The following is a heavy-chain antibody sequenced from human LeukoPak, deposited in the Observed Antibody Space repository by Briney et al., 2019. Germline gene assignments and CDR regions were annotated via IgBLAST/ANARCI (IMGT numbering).Heavy chain of an antibody. V-gene: IGHV1-46*01. CDR2: INPSSGST. D-gene: IGHD1-26*01. CDR1: GYTFTSYY. J-gene: IGHJ5*02. CDR3: ARRVVGATGVDWFDP. Sequence: ASVKVSCKASGYTFTSYYMHWVRQAPGQGLEWMGIINPSSGSTSYAQKFQGRVTMTRDTSTSTVYMELSSLRSEDTAVYYCARRVVGATGVDWFDPWGQGTLDTVSS.